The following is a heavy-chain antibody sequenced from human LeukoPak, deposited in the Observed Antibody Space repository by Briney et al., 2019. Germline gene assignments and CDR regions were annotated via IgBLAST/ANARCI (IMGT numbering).Heavy chain of an antibody. CDR2: MNPNSGNT. J-gene: IGHJ4*02. CDR1: GYTFTSYD. CDR3: ARGRRSWSYYDSSGYYFDY. D-gene: IGHD3-22*01. V-gene: IGHV1-8*01. Sequence: ASVKVSCKASGYTFTSYDINRVRQATGQGLEWMGWMNPNSGNTGYAQKFQGRVTMTRNTSISTAYMELSSLRSEDTAVYYCARGRRSWSYYDSSGYYFDYWGQGTLVTVSS.